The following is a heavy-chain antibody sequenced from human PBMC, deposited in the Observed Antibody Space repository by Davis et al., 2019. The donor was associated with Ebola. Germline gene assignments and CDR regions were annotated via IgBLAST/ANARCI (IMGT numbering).Heavy chain of an antibody. D-gene: IGHD3-22*01. CDR1: GGSFSGYY. V-gene: IGHV4-34*01. J-gene: IGHJ3*02. CDR2: ITHRGST. CDR3: ALPLTMIVVNRGEDAFDI. Sequence: SETLSLTCAVYGGSFSGYYWSWIRQPPGRGLEWIGEITHRGSTNNNPSLKSRVTISVDTSKNQSSLKLSSVTAADTAVYYCALPLTMIVVNRGEDAFDIWGQGTMVTVSS.